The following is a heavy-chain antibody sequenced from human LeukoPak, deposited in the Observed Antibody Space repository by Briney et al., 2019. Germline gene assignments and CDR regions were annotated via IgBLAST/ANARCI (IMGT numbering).Heavy chain of an antibody. J-gene: IGHJ4*02. Sequence: GGSLRLSCAASGFTFSSYWMHWVRQAPGKGLVWVSRIKSDGSSTSYADSVKGRFTISRDNSKNMLYLQMNSLKTEDTAVYYCTRLYFEWVDENGDYWGQGSLVTVSS. CDR2: IKSDGSST. CDR1: GFTFSSYW. CDR3: TRLYFEWVDENGDY. V-gene: IGHV3-74*01. D-gene: IGHD3-9*01.